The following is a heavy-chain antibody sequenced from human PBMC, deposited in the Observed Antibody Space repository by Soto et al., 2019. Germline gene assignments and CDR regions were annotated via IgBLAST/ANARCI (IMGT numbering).Heavy chain of an antibody. J-gene: IGHJ3*02. Sequence: SETLSLTCGVSDHSISSGYYWAWIRQPPGKGLEWLGSIYHSGSTYQNPSLSSRVTISVDTSRNKFSLRLSSVTAADTAVYYCARDRDGYNYAFDIWGQGTVVTVSS. V-gene: IGHV4-38-2*02. CDR3: ARDRDGYNYAFDI. D-gene: IGHD5-12*01. CDR2: IYHSGST. CDR1: DHSISSGYY.